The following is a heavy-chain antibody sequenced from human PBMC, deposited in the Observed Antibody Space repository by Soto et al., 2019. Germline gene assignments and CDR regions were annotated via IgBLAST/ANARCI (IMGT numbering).Heavy chain of an antibody. Sequence: SETLSLTCAVSGGSISGINWWYWVRQPPGKGLEWIGEIYHSGSTHYNPSLKSRVTISVDKSKNQFSLNLSSVTAADTAVYYCASFRGVMDVWGQGTTVIVSS. J-gene: IGHJ6*02. CDR2: IYHSGST. CDR3: ASFRGVMDV. V-gene: IGHV4-4*02. CDR1: GGSISGINW.